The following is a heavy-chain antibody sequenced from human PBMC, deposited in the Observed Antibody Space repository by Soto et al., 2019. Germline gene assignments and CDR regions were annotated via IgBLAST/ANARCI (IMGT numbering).Heavy chain of an antibody. V-gene: IGHV3-21*01. CDR2: ISSSSSYI. J-gene: IGHJ6*02. CDR3: AREAGYYYYGMDV. Sequence: PGGSLRLSCAASGFTFSSYSMNWVRQAPGKGLEWVSSISSSSSYIYYADSVKGRFTISRDNAKNSLYLQMNSLRAEDTAVCYCAREAGYYYYGMDVWGQGTTVTVSS. CDR1: GFTFSSYS.